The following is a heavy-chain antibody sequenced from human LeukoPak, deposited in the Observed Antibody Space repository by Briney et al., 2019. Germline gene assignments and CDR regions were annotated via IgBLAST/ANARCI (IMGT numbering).Heavy chain of an antibody. CDR2: IYYSGST. V-gene: IGHV4-59*01. J-gene: IGHJ3*02. CDR1: GGSISYYY. CDR3: ARVRSSRKAFDI. Sequence: SETLSLTCTVSGGSISYYYWSWIRQPPGKGLELIGYIYYSGSTNYNSSLKSRVTISVDTSKNQFSLKLTSVTAADTAVYYCARVRSSRKAFDIWGQGTMVTVSS. D-gene: IGHD6-6*01.